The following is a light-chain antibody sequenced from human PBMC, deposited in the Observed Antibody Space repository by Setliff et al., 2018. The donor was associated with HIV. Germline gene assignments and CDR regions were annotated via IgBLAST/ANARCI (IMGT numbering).Light chain of an antibody. J-gene: IGLJ1*01. CDR2: DLI. V-gene: IGLV2-14*03. CDR3: SSYTTSMQFV. Sequence: QSALTQPASVSGSPGQSVTISCTGTSSDVGAYNFVSWYQQQPGRAPKLMIYDLINRNSGVSIRFSGSKSGNVDSLTISGLQAEDEADYYCSSYTTSMQFVFGSGTKVTVL. CDR1: SSDVGAYNF.